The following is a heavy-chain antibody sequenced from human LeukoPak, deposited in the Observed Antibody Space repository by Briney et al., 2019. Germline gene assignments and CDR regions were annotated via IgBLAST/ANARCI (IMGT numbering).Heavy chain of an antibody. Sequence: PSETLSLTCSVSGDSISTSSYYWGWIRQPPGKGLEWIGTIYYSGSTYYNPSLTSRVTISVDTSKNQFSLKLSSVTAADTAVYHCARPLDYGLAYDAFDIWGQGTMVTVSS. J-gene: IGHJ3*02. D-gene: IGHD4-17*01. CDR1: GDSISTSSYY. CDR2: IYYSGST. V-gene: IGHV4-39*01. CDR3: ARPLDYGLAYDAFDI.